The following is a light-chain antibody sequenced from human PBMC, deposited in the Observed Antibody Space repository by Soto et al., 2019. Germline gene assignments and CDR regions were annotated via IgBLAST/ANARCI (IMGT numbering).Light chain of an antibody. CDR2: AAS. Sequence: AIQMTQSPSSLSASVGDRVTITCRASQGIRNALGWYQQKPGKAPKLLIYAASSLQSGVPSRYSGSGSGTDFTLTISSLQPEDFATYYCLQGYNYPRTFGQGTKVEIK. V-gene: IGKV1-6*01. CDR3: LQGYNYPRT. J-gene: IGKJ1*01. CDR1: QGIRNA.